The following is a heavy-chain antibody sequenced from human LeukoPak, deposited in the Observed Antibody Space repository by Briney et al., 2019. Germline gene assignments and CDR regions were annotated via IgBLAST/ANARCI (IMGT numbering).Heavy chain of an antibody. J-gene: IGHJ4*02. V-gene: IGHV3-64*01. D-gene: IGHD1-26*01. CDR3: ARDRGSYYGYYFDY. CDR2: ISSNGGST. CDR1: GFTFSSYA. Sequence: GGSLRLSCAASGFTFSSYAMHWVRQAPGKGLEYVSAISSNGGSTYYANSVKGRFTISRDNSKNTLYLQMGSLRAEDMAVYYCARDRGSYYGYYFDYWGQGTLVTVSS.